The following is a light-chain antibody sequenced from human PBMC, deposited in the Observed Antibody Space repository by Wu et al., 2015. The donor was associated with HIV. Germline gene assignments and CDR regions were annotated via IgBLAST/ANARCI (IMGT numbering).Light chain of an antibody. V-gene: IGKV1-5*03. Sequence: DIQMTQSPSTLAASVGDRVTITCRASQSVGLWLAWYQQKPGKAPKLLIYKASNLESGVPSGFSGGGSETEFTLTINSLQSDDFATYYCQQYYGYPYTFGQGTKLQI. J-gene: IGKJ2*01. CDR3: QQYYGYPYT. CDR1: QSVGLW. CDR2: KAS.